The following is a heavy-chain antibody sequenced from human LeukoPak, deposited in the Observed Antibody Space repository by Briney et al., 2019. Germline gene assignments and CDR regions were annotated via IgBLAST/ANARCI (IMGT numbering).Heavy chain of an antibody. D-gene: IGHD6-13*01. V-gene: IGHV1-69*04. Sequence: ASVKVSCKASGGTFSSYAISWVRQAPGQGLEWMGRIIPILSIANYAQKFQGRVTITADKSTSTAYMELSSLRSEDTAVYYCARARSFIAAAGGFDYWGQGTLVTVSS. CDR3: ARARSFIAAAGGFDY. CDR2: IIPILSIA. J-gene: IGHJ4*02. CDR1: GGTFSSYA.